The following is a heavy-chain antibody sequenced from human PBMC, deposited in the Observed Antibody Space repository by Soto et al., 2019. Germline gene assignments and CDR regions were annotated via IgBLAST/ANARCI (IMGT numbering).Heavy chain of an antibody. CDR2: IYSGGST. Sequence: GGSLRLSCAASGFTVSSNYMSWVRQAPGKGLEWVSVIYSGGSTYYADSVKGRFTISRDNSKNTLYLQMNSLRAEDTAVYYCATCRATDYYYYGMDGWGQGTTVTVSS. V-gene: IGHV3-53*01. CDR1: GFTVSSNY. CDR3: ATCRATDYYYYGMDG. J-gene: IGHJ6*02. D-gene: IGHD1-26*01.